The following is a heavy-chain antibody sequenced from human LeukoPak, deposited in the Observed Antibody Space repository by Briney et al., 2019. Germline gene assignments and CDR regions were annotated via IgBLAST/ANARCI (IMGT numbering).Heavy chain of an antibody. CDR3: AIEGTIAPRA. D-gene: IGHD6-6*01. Sequence: SVKVSCKASGGTFSSYAISWVRQAPGQGLEWMGGIIPMLGTAHYAQKFRGRVTITADESTSTVYMDLSSLRSEDTAVRYCAIEGTIAPRAWGQGTLVTVSS. J-gene: IGHJ5*02. V-gene: IGHV1-69*13. CDR2: IIPMLGTA. CDR1: GGTFSSYA.